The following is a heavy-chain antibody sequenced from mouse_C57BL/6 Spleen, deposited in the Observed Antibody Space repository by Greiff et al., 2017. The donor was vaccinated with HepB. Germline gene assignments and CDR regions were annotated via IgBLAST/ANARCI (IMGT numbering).Heavy chain of an antibody. CDR2: IRSKSNNYAT. CDR3: VRHWGLRPTY. Sequence: EVKLMESGGGLVQPKGSLKLSCAASGFSFNTYAMNWVRQAPGKGLEWVARIRSKSNNYATYYDDSVKDRFTISRDDSESMLYLQMNNLKTEDTAMYYCVRHWGLRPTYWGQGTLVTVSA. D-gene: IGHD2-4*01. J-gene: IGHJ3*01. CDR1: GFSFNTYA. V-gene: IGHV10-1*01.